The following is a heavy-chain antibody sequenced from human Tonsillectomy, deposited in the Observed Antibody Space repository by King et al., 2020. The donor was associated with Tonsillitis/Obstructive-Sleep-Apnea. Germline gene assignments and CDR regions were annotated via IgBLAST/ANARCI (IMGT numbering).Heavy chain of an antibody. CDR1: GGTFSSYA. CDR3: ARGGAHQLPHLDYYYCMDV. D-gene: IGHD2-2*01. J-gene: IGHJ6*03. Sequence: QLVQSGAEVKKPGSSVKVSCKASGGTFSSYAMNWVRQAPGQGLEWMGRIIPILGIANYAQKFQGRVTITADKSTSTAYMELSSLRSEDTAVYYCARGGAHQLPHLDYYYCMDVWGKGTTVTVSS. V-gene: IGHV1-69*04. CDR2: IIPILGIA.